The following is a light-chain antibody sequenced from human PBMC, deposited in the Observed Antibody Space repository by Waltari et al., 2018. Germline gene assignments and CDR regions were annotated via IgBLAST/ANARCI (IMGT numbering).Light chain of an antibody. CDR2: ATS. CDR3: QQSYTTPRT. V-gene: IGKV1-39*01. CDR1: KNINSY. Sequence: DIQMTQSPSSLSPSVGDRDKIACRESKNINSYLNWYQQKPGKAPNLLISATSTLQSGVPSRFSASGSGTDFTLTISSLQPEDFATYYCQQSYTTPRTFGLGTRVEVK. J-gene: IGKJ1*01.